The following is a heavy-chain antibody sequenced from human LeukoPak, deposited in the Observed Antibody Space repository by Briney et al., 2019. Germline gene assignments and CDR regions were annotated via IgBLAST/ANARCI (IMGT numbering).Heavy chain of an antibody. CDR2: ISGSGGSA. V-gene: IGHV3-23*01. J-gene: IGHJ4*02. CDR1: GFTFSSYA. D-gene: IGHD3-22*01. CDR3: AKEGARGHYDSSGYSLVLHS. Sequence: GGSLRLSCAASGFTFSSYAMSWVRLAPGKGLEWVSAISGSGGSAYYADSVTSRLTISRDNSKNTLYLQMNSLRAEDTAVYYCAKEGARGHYDSSGYSLVLHSWGQGTLVTVSS.